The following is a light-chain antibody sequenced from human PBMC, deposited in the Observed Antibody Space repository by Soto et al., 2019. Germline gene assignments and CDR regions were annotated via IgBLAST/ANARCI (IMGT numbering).Light chain of an antibody. CDR3: QQSYRTPRT. CDR2: AAS. Sequence: DIQMTQSPSSLSASVGDRVTITCRASQDISSYLNWYQQKPTKAPKLLIYAASILQSGVPSRFSGSGSGTDFTLTISSLQPDDFATYYCQQSYRTPRTFGGGTKVEIK. J-gene: IGKJ4*01. V-gene: IGKV1-39*01. CDR1: QDISSY.